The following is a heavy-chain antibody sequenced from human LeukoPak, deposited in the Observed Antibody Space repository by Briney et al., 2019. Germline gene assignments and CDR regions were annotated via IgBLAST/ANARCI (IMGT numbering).Heavy chain of an antibody. CDR3: ARDSMEGDYYYYYMDV. V-gene: IGHV3-21*01. CDR1: GFTFSSYS. J-gene: IGHJ6*03. Sequence: GGSLRLSCAASGFTFSSYSMNWVGQAPGKGLEWVSSISSSSSYIYYADSVKGRFTISRDNAKNSLYLQMNSLRAEDTAVYYCARDSMEGDYYYYYMDVWGKGTTVTVSS. D-gene: IGHD1-1*01. CDR2: ISSSSSYI.